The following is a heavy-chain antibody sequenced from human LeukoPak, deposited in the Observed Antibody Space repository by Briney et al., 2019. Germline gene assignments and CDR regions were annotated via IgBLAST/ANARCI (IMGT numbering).Heavy chain of an antibody. D-gene: IGHD6-13*01. CDR2: INTNTGNP. J-gene: IGHJ6*02. CDR3: AREAGSWYSQPLNYYYYGMDV. V-gene: IGHV7-4-1*02. CDR1: GYTFTSYA. Sequence: ASVKVSCKASGYTFTSYAMNWVRQAPGQGLEWMGWINTNTGNPTYGQGFTGRFVFSLDTSVSTAYLQISSLKAEDTAVYYCAREAGSWYSQPLNYYYYGMDVWGQGTTVTVSS.